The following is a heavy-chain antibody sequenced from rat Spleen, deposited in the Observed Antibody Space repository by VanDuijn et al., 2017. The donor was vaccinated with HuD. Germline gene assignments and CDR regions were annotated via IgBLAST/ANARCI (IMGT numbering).Heavy chain of an antibody. D-gene: IGHD1-1*01. CDR1: GLSLTSNS. V-gene: IGHV2-47*01. CDR2: RWNNGGT. Sequence: QVQLKETGPGLVQPTQTLSLTCSVSGLSLTSNSVSWIRQPPGKGLEWMGVRWNNGGTDYNSAMKSRLSISRDTSKSQILLKMNSLPTEDTAIYYCARDRLQWFDYWGQGVMVTVSS. CDR3: ARDRLQWFDY. J-gene: IGHJ2*01.